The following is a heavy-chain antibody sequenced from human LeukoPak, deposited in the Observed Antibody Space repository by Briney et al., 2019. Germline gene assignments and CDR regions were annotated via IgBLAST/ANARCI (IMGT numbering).Heavy chain of an antibody. V-gene: IGHV3-21*01. CDR3: ARDRRLGELSLYAKY. CDR2: ISSSSSYI. CDR1: GFTFSSYS. Sequence: GGSLRLSCAASGFTFSSYSMNWVRQAPGKGLEWVSSISSSSSYIYYADSVKGRFTISRDNAKNSLYLQMNSLRAEDTAVYYCARDRRLGELSLYAKYWGQGTLVTVSS. J-gene: IGHJ4*02. D-gene: IGHD3-16*02.